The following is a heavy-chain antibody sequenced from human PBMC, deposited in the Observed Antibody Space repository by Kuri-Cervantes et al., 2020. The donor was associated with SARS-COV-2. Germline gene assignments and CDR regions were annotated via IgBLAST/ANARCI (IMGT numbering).Heavy chain of an antibody. V-gene: IGHV3-30*02. CDR1: GFTFGDYP. CDR3: AKGYYDFWSGYPPSDV. J-gene: IGHJ6*02. Sequence: GESLKISCTASGFTFGDYPLSWVRQAPGKGLEWVTYIRYDGTKEYYAESVKGRFTVSRDNSKNTLYLQMNSLRAEDTAVYYCAKGYYDFWSGYPPSDVWGQGTTVTVSS. CDR2: IRYDGTKE. D-gene: IGHD3-3*01.